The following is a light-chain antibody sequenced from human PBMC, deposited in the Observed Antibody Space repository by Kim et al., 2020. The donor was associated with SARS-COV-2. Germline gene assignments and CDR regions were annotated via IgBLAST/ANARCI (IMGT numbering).Light chain of an antibody. CDR1: QNISNH. CDR3: EQSYSASWT. CDR2: LAA. J-gene: IGKJ1*01. V-gene: IGKV1-39*01. Sequence: AAVGNRVTITCRASQNISNHLNWYQQKPWKAPKLLIYLAASLQNGVPSRFSGCGSGTDFTLSISSLQPEDFASYVCEQSYSASWTFGQRTKVDIK.